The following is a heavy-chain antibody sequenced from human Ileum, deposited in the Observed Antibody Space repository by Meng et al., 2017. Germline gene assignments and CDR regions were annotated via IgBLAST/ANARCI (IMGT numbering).Heavy chain of an antibody. CDR2: AST. CDR1: GGSVSRAGYQ. Sequence: QVHPQGSGQGLVGPSATLSLICTVSGGSVSRAGYQWGWIRQPPGKGLEWIGYASTNYNPSLKSRVTISLDTSRNQFSLSLSSVTAADTAVYYCARDHMGSLDYWGQGILVTVSS. V-gene: IGHV4-61*08. CDR3: ARDHMGSLDY. J-gene: IGHJ4*02. D-gene: IGHD1-26*01.